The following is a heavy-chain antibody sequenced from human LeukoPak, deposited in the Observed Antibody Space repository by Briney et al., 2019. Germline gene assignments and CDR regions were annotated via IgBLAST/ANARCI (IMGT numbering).Heavy chain of an antibody. CDR1: GSISSSSYY. D-gene: IGHD1-14*01. V-gene: IGHV4-39*07. J-gene: IGHJ4*02. CDR2: IYYSGST. Sequence: TSETLSLTCTVSGSISSSSYYWGWIRQPPGKGLEWIGSIYYSGSTNYNPSLKSRVTISVDTSKNQFSLKLSSVTAADTAVYYCASFEAGTFDYWGQGTLVTVSS. CDR3: ASFEAGTFDY.